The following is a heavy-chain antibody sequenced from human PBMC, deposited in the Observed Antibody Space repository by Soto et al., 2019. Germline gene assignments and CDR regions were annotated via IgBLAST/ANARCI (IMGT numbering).Heavy chain of an antibody. CDR1: GGSISSGGYY. CDR3: ARGGAAAAPVDY. Sequence: TSETLSLTCTVSGGSISSGGYYWSWIRQHPGKGLEWIGYIYYSGSTYYNPSLKSRVTISVDTSKNQFSLKLSSVTAADTAVYYCARGGAAAAPVDYWGQGTLVTVSS. CDR2: IYYSGST. V-gene: IGHV4-31*03. J-gene: IGHJ4*02. D-gene: IGHD6-13*01.